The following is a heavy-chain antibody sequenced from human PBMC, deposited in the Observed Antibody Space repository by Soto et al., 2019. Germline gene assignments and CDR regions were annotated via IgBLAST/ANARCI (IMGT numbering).Heavy chain of an antibody. V-gene: IGHV4-4*07. CDR3: ARVGRDWNYDVRFDP. CDR1: GGSISSHY. D-gene: IGHD1-7*01. CDR2: IYTSGST. Sequence: PSETLSLTCTVSGGSISSHYWSWIRQPAGKGLEWIGRIYTSGSTNYNPSLKSRVTMSVDTSKNQFSLKLSSVTAADTAVYYCARVGRDWNYDVRFDPWGQGTLVTVSS. J-gene: IGHJ5*02.